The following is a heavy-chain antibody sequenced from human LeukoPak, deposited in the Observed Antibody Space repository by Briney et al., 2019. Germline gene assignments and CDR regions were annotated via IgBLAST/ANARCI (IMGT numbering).Heavy chain of an antibody. J-gene: IGHJ4*02. CDR3: AKDRSTYSYGYADFDY. CDR2: IWYGGSNK. D-gene: IGHD5-18*01. CDR1: GFTFSSYG. Sequence: GGSLRLSCAASGFTFSSYGMHWVRQAPGKGLEWVAVIWYGGSNKYYADSVKGRFTISRDNSKNTLYLQMNSLRAEDTAVYYCAKDRSTYSYGYADFDYWGQGTLVTVSS. V-gene: IGHV3-30*02.